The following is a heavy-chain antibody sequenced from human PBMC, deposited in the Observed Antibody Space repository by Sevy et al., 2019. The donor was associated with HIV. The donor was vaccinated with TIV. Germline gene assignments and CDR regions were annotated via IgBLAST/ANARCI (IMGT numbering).Heavy chain of an antibody. J-gene: IGHJ6*03. CDR3: ARGGRPYCSSTSCYFWAQTTVTSFYYYYMDV. Sequence: ASVKVSCKASGGTFSSYAISWVRQAPGQGLEWMGGIIPIFGTANYAQKFQGRVTITADESTSTAYMELSSLRSEDTAVYYCARGGRPYCSSTSCYFWAQTTVTSFYYYYMDVWGKGTTVTVSS. CDR2: IIPIFGTA. CDR1: GGTFSSYA. D-gene: IGHD2-2*01. V-gene: IGHV1-69*13.